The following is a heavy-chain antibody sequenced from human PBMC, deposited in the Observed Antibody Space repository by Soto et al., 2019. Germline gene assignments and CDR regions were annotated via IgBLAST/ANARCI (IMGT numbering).Heavy chain of an antibody. CDR1: GGTLSTYA. D-gene: IGHD3-3*01. CDR3: AXDPRGRDYDFWSGYYDS. V-gene: IGHV1-69*06. Sequence: GASVKVSCKASGGTLSTYAISWMRQAPGQGLEWMGGIIPMFGTPKYVQNFQGRVTITADKSTTTAYMELSSLTSEDTAVYYCAXDPRGRDYDFWSGYYDSWGQGTLVTVSS. J-gene: IGHJ4*02. CDR2: IIPMFGTP.